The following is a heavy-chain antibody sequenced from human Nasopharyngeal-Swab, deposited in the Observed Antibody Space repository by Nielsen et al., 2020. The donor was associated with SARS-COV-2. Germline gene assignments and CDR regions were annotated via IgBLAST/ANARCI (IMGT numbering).Heavy chain of an antibody. D-gene: IGHD3-16*01. CDR3: AKVQITGAFDI. Sequence: ASLKISCAASGITLDDYAMHWVRQGPGKGLGWVPLISGDGGSTYYADSVKGRFTISRDNSKNSLYLQMNSMRTDDTALYYCAKVQITGAFDIWGQGTMVTVSS. CDR1: GITLDDYA. V-gene: IGHV3-43*02. J-gene: IGHJ3*02. CDR2: ISGDGGST.